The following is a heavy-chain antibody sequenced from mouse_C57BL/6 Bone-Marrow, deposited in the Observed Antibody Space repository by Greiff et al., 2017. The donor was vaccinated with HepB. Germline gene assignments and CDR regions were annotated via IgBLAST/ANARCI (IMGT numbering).Heavy chain of an antibody. CDR2: IYSRCGNT. CDR1: GYTFTSYG. J-gene: IGHJ3*01. V-gene: IGHV1-81*01. Sequence: VHLVESGAELARPGASVKLSCKASGYTFTSYGISWVKQRTGQGLEWIGEIYSRCGNTYYNEKFKGKATLTADKSSGTVYLELRSLTSEEAAVYLCARLGAWFAYWGQGTLVTVSA. CDR3: ARLGAWFAY. D-gene: IGHD4-1*01.